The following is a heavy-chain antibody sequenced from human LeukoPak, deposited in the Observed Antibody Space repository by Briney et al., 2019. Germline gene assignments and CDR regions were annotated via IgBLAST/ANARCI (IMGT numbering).Heavy chain of an antibody. CDR3: ATTRAQWLVADY. CDR1: GFTFSSYW. Sequence: GGSLRLSCAASGFTFSSYWMHWVRQAPGKGLVWVSRINSDGSSTSYADSVKGRFTISRDNAENTLYLQMNSLRAEDTAVYYCATTRAQWLVADYWGQGTLVTVSS. V-gene: IGHV3-74*01. D-gene: IGHD6-19*01. J-gene: IGHJ4*02. CDR2: INSDGSST.